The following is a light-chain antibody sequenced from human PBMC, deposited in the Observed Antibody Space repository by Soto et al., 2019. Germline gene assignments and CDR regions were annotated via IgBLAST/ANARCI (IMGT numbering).Light chain of an antibody. CDR1: QAISSN. CDR2: GAS. J-gene: IGKJ2*01. Sequence: EIVLTQSPGSLSLSPGERATLSCVANQAISSNLAWYQQKPGQAPRLLIYGASTRATGIPDRFSGSGSGTDFTLTVSSLQPEDFATYYCLQDYNYPYTFGQGTKV. CDR3: LQDYNYPYT. V-gene: IGKV3-15*01.